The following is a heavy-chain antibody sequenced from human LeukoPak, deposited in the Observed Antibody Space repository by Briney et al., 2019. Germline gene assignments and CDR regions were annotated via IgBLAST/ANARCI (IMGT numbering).Heavy chain of an antibody. D-gene: IGHD1-26*01. CDR2: ISGSGGRT. CDR3: ARRRWELPSNAFDI. J-gene: IGHJ3*02. Sequence: PGGSLRLSCAASGFTFSAYTMNWVRQAPGKGLEWASTISGSGGRTYYADSVKGRFNISRDNSKNTLDLQMNSLRVEDTAVYYCARRRWELPSNAFDIWGQGTMVTVSS. V-gene: IGHV3-23*01. CDR1: GFTFSAYT.